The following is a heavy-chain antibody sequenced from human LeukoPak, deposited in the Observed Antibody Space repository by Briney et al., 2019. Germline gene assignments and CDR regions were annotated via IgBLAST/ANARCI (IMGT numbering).Heavy chain of an antibody. CDR1: GWTFTGDY. J-gene: IGHJ3*02. V-gene: IGHV1-46*01. CDR2: INPTGGST. CDR3: AIAEWSIGGHDSFDN. D-gene: IGHD3-3*01. Sequence: ASVKVSCKACGWTFTGDYIHCVRQTPEQGVEWMVIINPTGGSTIYGKRFQGRVTMTRVKLSRSVYMDLSTLTPEDTAVYYCAIAEWSIGGHDSFDNWGQGTMVTVSS.